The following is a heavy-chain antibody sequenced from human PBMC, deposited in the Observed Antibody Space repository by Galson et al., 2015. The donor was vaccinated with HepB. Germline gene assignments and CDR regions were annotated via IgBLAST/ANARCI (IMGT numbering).Heavy chain of an antibody. Sequence: SLRLSCAASGFTFSSYAMSWVRQAPGKGLEWVSAISGSGGSTYYADSVKGRFTISRDNSKNTLYLQMNSLRAEDTAVYYCAKDTIDGCYGSGRSGMDVWGQGTTVTVSS. D-gene: IGHD3-10*01. J-gene: IGHJ6*02. CDR1: GFTFSSYA. CDR2: ISGSGGST. V-gene: IGHV3-23*01. CDR3: AKDTIDGCYGSGRSGMDV.